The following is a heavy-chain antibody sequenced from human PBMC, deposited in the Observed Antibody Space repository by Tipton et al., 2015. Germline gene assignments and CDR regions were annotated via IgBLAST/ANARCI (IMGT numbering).Heavy chain of an antibody. Sequence: SLRLSCAASGFTLSTYAMHWVRQAPGKGLEWVALISYDGRDKYYTDSVKGRFTISRDNSKNTLSLQMNGLRVEDTAVYYCARAPGSGWVGTWGQGPLVSVSS. CDR1: GFTLSTYA. D-gene: IGHD6-19*01. CDR2: ISYDGRDK. V-gene: IGHV3-30*07. J-gene: IGHJ5*02. CDR3: ARAPGSGWVGT.